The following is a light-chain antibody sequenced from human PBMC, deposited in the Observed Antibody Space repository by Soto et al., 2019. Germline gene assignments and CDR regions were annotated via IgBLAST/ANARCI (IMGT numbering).Light chain of an antibody. CDR3: CSYAGSSTSLYV. CDR1: SSDVGSYNL. CDR2: EVS. Sequence: TEPASVSGSPGRSLTISCTGTSSDVGSYNLVSWYQQHPGKAPKLMIYEVSKRPSGVSNRFSGSKSGNTASLTISGLQAEDEADYYCCSYAGSSTSLYVFGTGTKVTVL. J-gene: IGLJ1*01. V-gene: IGLV2-23*02.